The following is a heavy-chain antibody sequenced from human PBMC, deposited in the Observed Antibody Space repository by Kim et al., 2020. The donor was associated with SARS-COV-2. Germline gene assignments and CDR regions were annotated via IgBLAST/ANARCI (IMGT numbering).Heavy chain of an antibody. V-gene: IGHV3-11*06. J-gene: IGHJ6*04. D-gene: IGHD3-10*01. CDR3: ARGITMVRGADV. Sequence: YDDSVKSRLTTARDNAKNSLYLQMNSLIAEDTAVYYCARGITMVRGADVWGKGTTVTVSS.